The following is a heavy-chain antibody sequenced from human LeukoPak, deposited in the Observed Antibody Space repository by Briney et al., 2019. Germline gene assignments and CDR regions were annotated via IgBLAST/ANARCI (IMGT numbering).Heavy chain of an antibody. D-gene: IGHD5-18*01. CDR3: ARHLSGVTGYTYGRGIDY. J-gene: IGHJ4*02. Sequence: GGSLRLSCAASGFTFSNYALSWVRQAPGKGLEWDSAISGSAGSTYYADSVKGRFTISRDNAKTSLYLQMISLRAEDTAVYYCARHLSGVTGYTYGRGIDYWGQGTLVTVSS. CDR1: GFTFSNYA. CDR2: ISGSAGST. V-gene: IGHV3-23*01.